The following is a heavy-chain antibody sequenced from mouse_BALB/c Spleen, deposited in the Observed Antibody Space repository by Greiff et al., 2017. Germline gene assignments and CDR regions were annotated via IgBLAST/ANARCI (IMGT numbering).Heavy chain of an antibody. V-gene: IGHV2-2*02. CDR2: IWSGGST. CDR1: GFSLTSYG. J-gene: IGHJ4*01. D-gene: IGHD2-12*01. Sequence: QVQLKQSGPGLVQPSQSLSITCTVSGFSLTSYGVHWVRQSPGKGLEWLGVIWSGGSTDYNAAFISRLSISKDNSKSQVFFKMNSLQANDTAIYYCARTEDYSGDYAMDYWGQGTTVTVAS. CDR3: ARTEDYSGDYAMDY.